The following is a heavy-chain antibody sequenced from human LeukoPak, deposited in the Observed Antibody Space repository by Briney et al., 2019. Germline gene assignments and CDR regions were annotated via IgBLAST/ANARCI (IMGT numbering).Heavy chain of an antibody. J-gene: IGHJ4*02. V-gene: IGHV4-59*01. D-gene: IGHD5-18*01. CDR1: GGSISSYY. CDR3: ARDGRVDTAMVSVY. CDR2: IYYSGST. Sequence: SETLSLTCTVSGGSISSYYWSWIRQPPGKGLEWIGYIYYSGSTNYNPSLRSRVTISVDTSKNQFSLKLSSVTAADTAVYYCARDGRVDTAMVSVYWGQGTLVTVSS.